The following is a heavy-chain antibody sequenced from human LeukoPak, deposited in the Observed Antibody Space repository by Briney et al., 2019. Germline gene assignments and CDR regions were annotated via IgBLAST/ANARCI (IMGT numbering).Heavy chain of an antibody. CDR2: ISSSGSTI. Sequence: GGSLRLSCAASGFTLSSYEMNWVRQAPGKGLEWVSYISSSGSTIYYADSVKGRFTISRDNAKNSLYLQMNSLRAEDTAVYYCAELGITMIGGVWGKGGTVTISS. CDR1: GFTLSSYE. V-gene: IGHV3-48*03. D-gene: IGHD3-10*02. CDR3: AELGITMIGGV. J-gene: IGHJ6*04.